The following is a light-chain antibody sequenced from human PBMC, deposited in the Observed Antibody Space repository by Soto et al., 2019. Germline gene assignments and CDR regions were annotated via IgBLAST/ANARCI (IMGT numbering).Light chain of an antibody. J-gene: IGKJ5*01. CDR2: WAS. CDR3: QQYNSHPST. Sequence: DIVMTQSPDSLAVSLGERATINCKSSQSVLHTAVNKNYLAWFQQKPGQPPKVIIYWASTRESGVPDRCSGSGSGTDFTLTISGLQSEDVAVYYCQQYNSHPSTFGQGTRLEI. CDR1: QSVLHTAVNKNY. V-gene: IGKV4-1*01.